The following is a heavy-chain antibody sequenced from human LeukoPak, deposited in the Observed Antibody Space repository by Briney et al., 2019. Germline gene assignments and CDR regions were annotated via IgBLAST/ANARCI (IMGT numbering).Heavy chain of an antibody. D-gene: IGHD2-2*01. CDR3: ARAIVVVPAAILGFDP. V-gene: IGHV4-34*01. CDR2: INHSGST. J-gene: IGHJ5*02. Sequence: SETLSLTCAVYGGSFTGYYWRWIRQPPGQGLEWIGEINHSGSTKYNPSLKSRVTISVDTSTNQFFLRLTSVTAADTAVYYCARAIVVVPAAILGFDPWGQGTLVTVSS. CDR1: GGSFTGYY.